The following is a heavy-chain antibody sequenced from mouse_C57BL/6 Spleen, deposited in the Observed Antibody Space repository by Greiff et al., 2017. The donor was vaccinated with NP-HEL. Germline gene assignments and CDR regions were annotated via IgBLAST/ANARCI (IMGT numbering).Heavy chain of an antibody. CDR1: GYTFTSYW. D-gene: IGHD1-2*01. CDR3: ARWLLPLAMDY. CDR2: IDPSDSYT. V-gene: IGHV1-69*01. J-gene: IGHJ4*01. Sequence: QVQLQQPGAELVMPGASVKLSCKASGYTFTSYWMHWVKQRPGQGLEWIGEIDPSDSYTNYNQKFKGKSTLTVDKSSSTAYMQLSSLTSEDSAVYYCARWLLPLAMDYWGQGTSVTVSS.